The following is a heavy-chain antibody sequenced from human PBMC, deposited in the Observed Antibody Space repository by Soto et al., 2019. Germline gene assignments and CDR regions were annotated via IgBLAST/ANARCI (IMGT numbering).Heavy chain of an antibody. V-gene: IGHV4-4*07. CDR3: ARDYYGSGSRFEY. CDR1: GGSISNYY. CDR2: IYTSGTT. D-gene: IGHD3-10*01. J-gene: IGHJ4*02. Sequence: SSETLSLTCSVSGGSISNYYWTWIRQPAGKGLEWIGRIYTSGTTNYNPSLKSRLTMSADTSKNQFSLNLSSVTAADTAMYYCARDYYGSGSRFEYWGQGILVTVSS.